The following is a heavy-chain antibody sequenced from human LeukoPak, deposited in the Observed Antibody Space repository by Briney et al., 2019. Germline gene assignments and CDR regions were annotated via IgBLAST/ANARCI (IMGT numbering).Heavy chain of an antibody. CDR1: GSTFSSYA. J-gene: IGHJ6*02. D-gene: IGHD3-22*01. CDR2: IIPIFGTA. CDR3: AREYYYDSSGYYYTKYYYGMDV. V-gene: IGHV1-69*13. Sequence: SVKVSCKASGSTFSSYAISWVRQAPGQGLEWMGGIIPIFGTANYAQKFQGRVTITADESTSTAYMELSSLRSEDTAVYYCAREYYYDSSGYYYTKYYYGMDVWGQGTTVTVSS.